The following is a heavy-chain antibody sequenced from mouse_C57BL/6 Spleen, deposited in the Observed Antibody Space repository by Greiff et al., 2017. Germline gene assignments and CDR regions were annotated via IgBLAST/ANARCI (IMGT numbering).Heavy chain of an antibody. V-gene: IGHV1-55*01. CDR2: IYPGRGST. D-gene: IGHD2-4*01. CDR1: GYTFTSYW. J-gene: IGHJ4*01. Sequence: VQLQQPGAELVKPGASVKMSCKASGYTFTSYWITWVKQRPGQGLEWIGDIYPGRGSTNYTETFKSKATLTVDTSSSTAYMQLSSLTSEDSAVYNCARGDDFYAMDYWGQGTSVTVSS. CDR3: ARGDDFYAMDY.